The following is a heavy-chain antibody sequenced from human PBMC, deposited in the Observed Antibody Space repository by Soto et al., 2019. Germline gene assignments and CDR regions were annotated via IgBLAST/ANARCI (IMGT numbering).Heavy chain of an antibody. CDR1: GGPLSSSSYY. D-gene: IGHD3-3*01. J-gene: IGHJ6*03. CDR2: IYYSGST. CDR3: ARDSSYYDFWSGTRPGYYMDV. Sequence: SETLSLTCTVSGGPLSSSSYYWGWIRQPPGKGLEWIGHIYYSGSTNYNPSLKSRVTISVDTSKNQFSLKLSSVTAADTAVYYCARDSSYYDFWSGTRPGYYMDVWGKGTTVTVSS. V-gene: IGHV4-61*01.